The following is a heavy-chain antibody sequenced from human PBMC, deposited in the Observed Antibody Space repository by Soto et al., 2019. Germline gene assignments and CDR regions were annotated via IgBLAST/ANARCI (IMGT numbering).Heavy chain of an antibody. Sequence: PGGSLRLSCAASGFTFSSYAMHWVRQAPGKGLEWVAVISYDGSNKYYADSVKGRFTISRDNSKNTLYLQMNSLRAEDTAVYYCARGRDFWSGYYTGRRPGLGYGMDVWGQGTTVTVSS. V-gene: IGHV3-30-3*01. CDR1: GFTFSSYA. CDR3: ARGRDFWSGYYTGRRPGLGYGMDV. D-gene: IGHD3-3*01. J-gene: IGHJ6*02. CDR2: ISYDGSNK.